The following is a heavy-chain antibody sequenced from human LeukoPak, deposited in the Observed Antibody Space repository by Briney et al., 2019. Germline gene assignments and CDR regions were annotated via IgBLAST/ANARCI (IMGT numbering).Heavy chain of an antibody. Sequence: GGALRLSCAASWFTLYTYAMSWVRPAPGEGVGGGSAISGSGDSTYYADSVKGRFTISRDNSKNTLYLQVNSLRAEDTAVYFCAKVFRPYGDFFSFDNWGQGTLVTVSS. V-gene: IGHV3-23*01. CDR2: ISGSGDST. CDR1: WFTLYTYA. J-gene: IGHJ4*02. D-gene: IGHD4-17*01. CDR3: AKVFRPYGDFFSFDN.